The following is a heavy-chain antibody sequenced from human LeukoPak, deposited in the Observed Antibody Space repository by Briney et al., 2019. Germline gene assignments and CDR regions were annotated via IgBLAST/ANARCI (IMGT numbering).Heavy chain of an antibody. Sequence: PGGSLRLSCAASGFTFSDYYMSWIRQAPGKGLEWVSYISSSGSTIYYADSVKGRFTISRDNAKNSLYLQMNSLRAEDTAVYYCARDTIFGVARLSNWFDPWGQGTLVTVSS. CDR1: GFTFSDYY. CDR2: ISSSGSTI. D-gene: IGHD3-3*01. V-gene: IGHV3-11*04. J-gene: IGHJ5*02. CDR3: ARDTIFGVARLSNWFDP.